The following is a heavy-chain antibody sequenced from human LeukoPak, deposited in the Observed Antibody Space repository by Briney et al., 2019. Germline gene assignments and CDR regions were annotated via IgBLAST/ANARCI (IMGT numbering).Heavy chain of an antibody. V-gene: IGHV4-39*01. Sequence: SETLSLTCTVSGGSISSSSYYWGWIRQPPGKGLEWIGSIYYSGSTYYNPSLKSRVTISVDTSKNQFSLKLSSVTAADTAVYYCARGIVLTLYATFDYWGQGTLVTVSS. CDR3: ARGIVLTLYATFDY. CDR1: GGSISSSSYY. J-gene: IGHJ4*02. D-gene: IGHD2-8*01. CDR2: IYYSGST.